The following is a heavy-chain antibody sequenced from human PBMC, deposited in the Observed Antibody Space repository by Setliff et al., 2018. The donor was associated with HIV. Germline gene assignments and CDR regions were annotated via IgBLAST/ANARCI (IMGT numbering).Heavy chain of an antibody. CDR1: GGTLSTYA. Sequence: SVKVSCKASGGTLSTYAVSWVRQAPGQGLEWMGGIIPVFGPADYAKKFQGRVTITADESTRTAYMDLSSLRSEDTAVYYCAILSVYWFDPWGQGTPVTVSS. CDR3: AILSVYWFDP. V-gene: IGHV1-69*13. CDR2: IIPVFGPA. J-gene: IGHJ5*02. D-gene: IGHD1-20*01.